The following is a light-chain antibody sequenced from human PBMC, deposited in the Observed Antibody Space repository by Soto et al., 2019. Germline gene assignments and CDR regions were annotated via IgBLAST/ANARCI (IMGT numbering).Light chain of an antibody. V-gene: IGLV1-47*01. CDR3: AAWDDSLRGYV. CDR2: RNN. Sequence: QSVLTQPPSASGTPGQRVTISCSGSSSNIGSNYVYWYQQLPGTAPKLLIYRNNQRPSGVPDRFSGSKSGTSASLAISGLRSEDEAEYYCAAWDDSLRGYVFGTGTKVTVL. CDR1: SSNIGSNY. J-gene: IGLJ1*01.